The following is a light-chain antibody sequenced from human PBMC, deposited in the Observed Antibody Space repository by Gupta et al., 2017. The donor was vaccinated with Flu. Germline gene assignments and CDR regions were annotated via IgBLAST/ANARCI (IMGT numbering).Light chain of an antibody. CDR1: QSLLYRSNNQNY. CDR2: WAS. J-gene: IGKJ3*01. V-gene: IGKV4-1*01. Sequence: INCKSSQSLLYRSNNQNYLAWYQQKPGQPPKVLIYWASTRESGVPDRFSGSGSGTDFTLTISSLQAEDVAVYYCQQYYGAPTFGPGTRVDIK. CDR3: QQYYGAPT.